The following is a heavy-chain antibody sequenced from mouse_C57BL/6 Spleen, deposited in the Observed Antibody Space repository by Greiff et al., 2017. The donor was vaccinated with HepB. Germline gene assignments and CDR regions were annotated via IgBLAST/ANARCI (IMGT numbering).Heavy chain of an antibody. V-gene: IGHV1-26*01. CDR2: INPNNGGT. CDR3: ASSYYDYDGYYAMDY. J-gene: IGHJ4*01. D-gene: IGHD2-4*01. Sequence: EVQLQQSGPELVKPGASVKISCKASGYTFTDYYMNWVKQSHGKSLEWIGDINPNNGGTSYNQKFKGKATLTVDKSSSTAYMELRSLTSEDSAVYYCASSYYDYDGYYAMDYWGQGTSVTVSS. CDR1: GYTFTDYY.